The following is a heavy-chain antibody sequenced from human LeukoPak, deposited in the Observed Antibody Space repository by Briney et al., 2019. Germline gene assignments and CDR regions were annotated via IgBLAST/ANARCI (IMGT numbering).Heavy chain of an antibody. V-gene: IGHV4-34*01. CDR3: ARHTHFDY. CDR2: INHSGST. Sequence: SQTLSLTCGVCGGSFSGYYWSWIRQPPGKGLEWIGEINHSGSTNYTPSLKRRVTISVDTSKNQFSLKLSSVTAADTAVYYCARHTHFDYWSQGTLVTVSS. J-gene: IGHJ4*02. CDR1: GGSFSGYY.